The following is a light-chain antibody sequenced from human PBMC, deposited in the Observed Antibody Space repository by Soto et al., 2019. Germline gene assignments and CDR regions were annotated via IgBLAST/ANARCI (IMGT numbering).Light chain of an antibody. J-gene: IGLJ2*01. CDR1: SSDVGAYEY. CDR2: EVN. V-gene: IGLV2-8*01. CDR3: TSHAGSNLVV. Sequence: QSALTQPPSASGSPGQSVTISCTGTSSDVGAYEYVSWYQQHPGKAPKLMIYEVNERPSGVPDRFSGSKSGNTASLTVSGLQAEDEGDYYCTSHAGSNLVVFGGGTKLTVL.